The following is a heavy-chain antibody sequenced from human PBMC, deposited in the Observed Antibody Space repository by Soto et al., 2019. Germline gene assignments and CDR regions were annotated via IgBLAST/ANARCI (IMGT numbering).Heavy chain of an antibody. J-gene: IGHJ6*02. Sequence: SVKVSCKASGGTFSSYAISWVRQAPGQGLEWMGGIIPIFGTANYAQKFQGRVTITADKSTSTAYMELSSLRSEDTAVYYCALAMVRGVSVRGGPYYCNGMDVWGQGTTVTVSS. V-gene: IGHV1-69*06. CDR2: IIPIFGTA. D-gene: IGHD3-10*01. CDR3: ALAMVRGVSVRGGPYYCNGMDV. CDR1: GGTFSSYA.